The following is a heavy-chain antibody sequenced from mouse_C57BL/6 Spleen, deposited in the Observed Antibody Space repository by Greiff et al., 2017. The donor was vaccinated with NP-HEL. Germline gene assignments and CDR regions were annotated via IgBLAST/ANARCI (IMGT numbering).Heavy chain of an antibody. CDR1: GFTFSDYY. V-gene: IGHV5-16*01. Sequence: EVKVVESEGGLVQPGSSMKLSCTASGFTFSDYYMAWVRQVPEKGLEWVANINYDGSSTYYLDSLKSRFIISRDNAKNILYLQMSSLKSEDTATYYCARDRYEWYFDVWGTGTTVTVSS. J-gene: IGHJ1*03. D-gene: IGHD1-1*01. CDR3: ARDRYEWYFDV. CDR2: INYDGSST.